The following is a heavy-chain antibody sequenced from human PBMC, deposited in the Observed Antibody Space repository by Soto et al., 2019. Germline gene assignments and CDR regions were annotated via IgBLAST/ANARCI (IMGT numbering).Heavy chain of an antibody. D-gene: IGHD6-19*01. Sequence: QVQPVQSGAEVKKPGSSVKVSCKASGGTFSSYAISWVRQAPGQGLEWMGGIIPIFGTANYAQKFQGRVTITAYESTSTAYMELSSLRSEDTAVYYCARDPHSSGWYPYAFDIWGQGTMVTVSS. J-gene: IGHJ3*02. CDR2: IIPIFGTA. CDR1: GGTFSSYA. V-gene: IGHV1-69*12. CDR3: ARDPHSSGWYPYAFDI.